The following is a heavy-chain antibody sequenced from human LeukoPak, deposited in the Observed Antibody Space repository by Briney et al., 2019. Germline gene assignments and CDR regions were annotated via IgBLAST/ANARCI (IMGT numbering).Heavy chain of an antibody. D-gene: IGHD2-15*01. Sequence: SETLSLTCAVYGGSFSGYYLSWIRQPPGKGLEWIGEINHSGSTNYNPSLKSRVTISVDTSKNQFSLKLSSVTAADTAVYYCARILGYCSGGSCYESWGQGTLVTVSS. V-gene: IGHV4-34*01. CDR2: INHSGST. CDR3: ARILGYCSGGSCYES. CDR1: GGSFSGYY. J-gene: IGHJ4*02.